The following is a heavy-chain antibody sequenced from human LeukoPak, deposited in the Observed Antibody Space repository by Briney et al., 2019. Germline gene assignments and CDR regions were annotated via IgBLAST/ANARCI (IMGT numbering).Heavy chain of an antibody. CDR2: ISGSGGST. D-gene: IGHD6-13*01. J-gene: IGHJ5*02. CDR1: GFTFSSYA. CDR3: AKDRGSSSWYYNWFDP. Sequence: GGSLRLSCAASGFTFSSYAMSWVRQAPGKGLEWVSAISGSGGSTYYADSVKGRFTISRDNSKNTLYLQMNSLRAEDTAVYYCAKDRGSSSWYYNWFDPWGQGNLVTVSS. V-gene: IGHV3-23*01.